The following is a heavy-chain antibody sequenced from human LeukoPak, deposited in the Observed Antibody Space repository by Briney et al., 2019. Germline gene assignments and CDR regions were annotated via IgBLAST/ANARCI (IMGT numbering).Heavy chain of an antibody. D-gene: IGHD6-25*01. Sequence: GGSLRLSCAASGFTFSSYEMNWVRQAPGKGLEGVSYISSSGSTIYYADSVKGRFTISRDNAKNSLYLQMNSLRAEDTAVYYCARDRIAPGDVWGQGTTVTVSS. CDR2: ISSSGSTI. CDR3: ARDRIAPGDV. J-gene: IGHJ6*02. V-gene: IGHV3-48*03. CDR1: GFTFSSYE.